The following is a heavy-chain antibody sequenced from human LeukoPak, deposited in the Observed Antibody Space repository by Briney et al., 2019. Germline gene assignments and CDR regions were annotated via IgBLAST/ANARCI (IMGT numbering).Heavy chain of an antibody. J-gene: IGHJ5*02. CDR2: IYYSGST. CDR3: ATMTTAAGWFDP. CDR1: GFTFSDYY. D-gene: IGHD6-13*01. V-gene: IGHV4-59*01. Sequence: GSLRLSCAASGFTFSDYYMSWIRQPPGKGLEWIGYIYYSGSTNYNPSLKSRVTISVDTSKNQFSLKLSSVTAADTAVYYCATMTTAAGWFDPWGQGTLVTVSS.